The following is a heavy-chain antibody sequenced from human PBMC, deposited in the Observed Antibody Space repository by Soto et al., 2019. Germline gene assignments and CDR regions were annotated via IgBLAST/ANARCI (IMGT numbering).Heavy chain of an antibody. CDR2: ISGSDGSA. V-gene: IGHV3-23*01. J-gene: IGHJ4*02. D-gene: IGHD2-2*01. Sequence: PGGSLILSCAASGFTFRSYAMSWVRQAPGKGLEWVSVISGSDGSAYYADSVKGRFTISRDNSKNTLYLQMNSLRAEDTAIYYCAKFCSSTTCQIDSWGQGTPVTVSS. CDR1: GFTFRSYA. CDR3: AKFCSSTTCQIDS.